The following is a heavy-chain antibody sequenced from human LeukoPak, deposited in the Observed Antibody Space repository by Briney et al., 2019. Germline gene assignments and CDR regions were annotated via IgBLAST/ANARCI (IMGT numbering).Heavy chain of an antibody. D-gene: IGHD2-2*01. CDR2: IYPGDSDT. J-gene: IGHJ5*02. V-gene: IGHV5-51*01. Sequence: GESLKISCKGSGYSCTSYWIGWVRQMPGKGLELMGIIYPGDSDTRYSPSFQGQVTISADKSISTAYLQWSSLKASDTAMYYCARRASNPPQGYCSSTSCYAAGNNWFDPWGQGTLVTVSS. CDR3: ARRASNPPQGYCSSTSCYAAGNNWFDP. CDR1: GYSCTSYW.